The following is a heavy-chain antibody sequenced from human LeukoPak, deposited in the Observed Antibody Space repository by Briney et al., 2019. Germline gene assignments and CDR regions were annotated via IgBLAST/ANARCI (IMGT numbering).Heavy chain of an antibody. Sequence: GGPLRLSCAASGFTFSSYSMNWVRQAPGKGLEWVSYISSSSSTIYYADSVKGRFTISRDNAKNSLYLQMNSLRAEDTAVYYCARASGMIVNTYYFDYWGQGTLVTVSS. V-gene: IGHV3-48*01. CDR1: GFTFSSYS. CDR2: ISSSSSTI. J-gene: IGHJ4*02. CDR3: ARASGMIVNTYYFDY. D-gene: IGHD3-22*01.